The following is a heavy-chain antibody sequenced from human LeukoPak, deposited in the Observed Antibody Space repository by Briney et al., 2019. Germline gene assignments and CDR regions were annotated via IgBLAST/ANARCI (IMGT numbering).Heavy chain of an antibody. Sequence: GGSLRLSCAASGFTFSSYAMSWVRQAPGKGLEWVSAISGSGGSTYYADSVKGRFTMSRDNSKKTLYLHMNSLRAADTAVYYCAKDPDYSSGWPHYFDYWGQGAVVTVSS. CDR3: AKDPDYSSGWPHYFDY. J-gene: IGHJ4*02. D-gene: IGHD6-19*01. CDR1: GFTFSSYA. CDR2: ISGSGGST. V-gene: IGHV3-23*01.